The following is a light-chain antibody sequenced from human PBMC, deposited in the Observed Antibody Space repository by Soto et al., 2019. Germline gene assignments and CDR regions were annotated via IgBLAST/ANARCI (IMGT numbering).Light chain of an antibody. V-gene: IGKV1-39*01. Sequence: DIQMTQSPSSLSASIGDRVTITCRASQHIRNYLYWYQQKPGKAPKLLIYGASSLQRGVPTRFSGGGSGTDFTLTIDSLQPEDFANYYCQQSFTSPLTCGGGTKVEI. CDR2: GAS. CDR1: QHIRNY. CDR3: QQSFTSPLT. J-gene: IGKJ4*01.